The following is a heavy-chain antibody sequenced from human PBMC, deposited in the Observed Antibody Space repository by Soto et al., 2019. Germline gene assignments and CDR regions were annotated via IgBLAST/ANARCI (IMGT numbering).Heavy chain of an antibody. CDR3: AKVVIAAKVTGMEV. CDR2: IYYSGST. Sequence: SETLSLPCTVSGGSISSGGYYWSWIHQHPGKGLEWIGYIYYSGSTYYNPSLKSRVTISVDTSKNQFSLKLSSVTAADTAVYYCAKVVIAAKVTGMEVWVQGTTVTVSS. V-gene: IGHV4-31*03. J-gene: IGHJ6*02. D-gene: IGHD2-15*01. CDR1: GGSISSGGYY.